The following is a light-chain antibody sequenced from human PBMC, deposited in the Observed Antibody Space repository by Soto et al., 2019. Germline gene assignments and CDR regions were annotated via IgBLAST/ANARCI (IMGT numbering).Light chain of an antibody. J-gene: IGLJ1*01. Sequence: QSALTQPASVSGSPGQSITISCSETSSDVGRHNAVSWYQQHPGKVPQLMIYDVSIRPSGISDRLSASKSGNMASLTISGLQAEDEADYYCSSYRAGGSYVSGTGTKVPV. CDR1: SSDVGRHNA. V-gene: IGLV2-14*03. CDR3: SSYRAGGSYV. CDR2: DVS.